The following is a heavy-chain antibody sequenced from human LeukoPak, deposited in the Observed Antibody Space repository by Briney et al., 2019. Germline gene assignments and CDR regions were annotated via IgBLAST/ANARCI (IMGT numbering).Heavy chain of an antibody. CDR1: GFTFSSYA. J-gene: IGHJ4*02. Sequence: PGGSLRLSCAASGFTFSSYAMHWVRQAPGKGLEWVAVISYDGSNKYYADSVKGRFTISRDNSKNTLYLQMNSLRAEDTAVYYCARVVTRRGDYWGQGTLVTVSS. CDR3: ARVVTRRGDY. D-gene: IGHD5-18*01. CDR2: ISYDGSNK. V-gene: IGHV3-30-3*01.